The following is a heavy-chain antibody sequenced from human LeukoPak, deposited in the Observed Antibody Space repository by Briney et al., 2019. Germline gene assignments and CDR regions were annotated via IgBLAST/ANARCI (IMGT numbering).Heavy chain of an antibody. J-gene: IGHJ4*02. CDR1: GGSFSGYY. D-gene: IGHD4-17*01. CDR3: ALEKEGMTTVTN. Sequence: PSETLSLTCAVYGGSFSGYYWSWIRQPPVKGLEWIGEINHSGSTNYDPSLKSRVTISVDTSKNQFSLKLSSVTAADTAVYYCALEKEGMTTVTNWGQGTLVTVSS. CDR2: INHSGST. V-gene: IGHV4-34*01.